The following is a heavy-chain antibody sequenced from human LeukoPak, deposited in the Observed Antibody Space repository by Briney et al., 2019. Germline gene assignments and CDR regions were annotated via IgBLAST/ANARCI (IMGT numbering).Heavy chain of an antibody. CDR2: ISGSGGST. V-gene: IGHV3-23*01. CDR1: GFTFSSYA. Sequence: GGSLRLSCAASGFTFSSYAMSWVRQAPGKGLEWVSAISGSGGSTYYADSVKRLFTISRANYNNTLYLQMNSLTAEDTAVYYCAKGPHYYDSSGWDYFDYWGQGTLVTVSS. D-gene: IGHD3-22*01. J-gene: IGHJ4*02. CDR3: AKGPHYYDSSGWDYFDY.